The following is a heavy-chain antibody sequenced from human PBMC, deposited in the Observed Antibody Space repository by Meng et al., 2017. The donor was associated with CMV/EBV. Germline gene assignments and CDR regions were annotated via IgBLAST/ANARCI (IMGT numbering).Heavy chain of an antibody. CDR2: LYSSGST. D-gene: IGHD6-13*01. CDR3: AGGIAAAGTFDY. Sequence: VSADSLTRRRYYFGFIRQPPAKGLDLIVSLYSSGSTSYNPSLQSRVTISVDPSKNQFSLKLSSVTAADTAVYYCAGGIAAAGTFDYWGQGTLVTVSS. J-gene: IGHJ4*02. CDR1: ADSLTRRRYY. V-gene: IGHV4-39*07.